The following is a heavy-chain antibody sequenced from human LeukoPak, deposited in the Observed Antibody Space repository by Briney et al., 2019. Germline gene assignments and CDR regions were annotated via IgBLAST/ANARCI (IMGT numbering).Heavy chain of an antibody. CDR3: AKDLPSNIIAASYYFDY. Sequence: PGGSLRLSCAGSGFTFNNYAVSWVRQAPGKGLEWVSGISGTSGRTYYADSVKGRFTISRDNSKNTLFLQMNSLRAEDTAVYYCAKDLPSNIIAASYYFDYWGQGTLVTVSS. V-gene: IGHV3-23*01. J-gene: IGHJ4*02. CDR2: ISGTSGRT. CDR1: GFTFNNYA. D-gene: IGHD6-6*01.